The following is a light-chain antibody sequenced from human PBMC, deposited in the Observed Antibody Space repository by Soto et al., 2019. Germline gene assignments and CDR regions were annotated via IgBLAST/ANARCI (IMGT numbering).Light chain of an antibody. CDR3: SSYTSASTLLYL. Sequence: QSALTQPASVSGSPGQSITISCTGTSSDVGGYNDVSWYQQHPGIAPKLLIYGVTNRPSGVSTRFSGSKSGNTDSLTISGLQAEDAADYHCSSYTSASTLLYLFGAGTKLTVL. V-gene: IGLV2-14*01. CDR1: SSDVGGYND. CDR2: GVT. J-gene: IGLJ1*01.